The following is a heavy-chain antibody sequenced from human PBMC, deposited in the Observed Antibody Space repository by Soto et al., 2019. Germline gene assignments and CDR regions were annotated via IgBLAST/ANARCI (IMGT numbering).Heavy chain of an antibody. D-gene: IGHD3-22*01. CDR1: GGSISSGDYY. J-gene: IGHJ4*02. CDR2: IYYSGST. V-gene: IGHV4-30-4*01. CDR3: ARGKYYYDSSGYYYPNSPQYDY. Sequence: PSETLSLTCTVSGGSISSGDYYWSWIRQPPGKGLEWIGYIYYSGSTYYNPSLKSRVTISVDTSKNQFSLKLSSVTAADTAVYYCARGKYYYDSSGYYYPNSPQYDYWGQGTLVTVSS.